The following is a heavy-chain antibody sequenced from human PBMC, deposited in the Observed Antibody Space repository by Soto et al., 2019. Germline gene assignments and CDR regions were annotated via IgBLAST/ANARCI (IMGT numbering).Heavy chain of an antibody. CDR2: IKSKTDGGTT. D-gene: IGHD6-19*01. CDR3: TKEMRHSSGWYGAFDI. CDR1: GFTVTNAW. Sequence: GGSLRLSCAASGFTVTNAWMNWVRQTPGKGLEWVGRIKSKTDGGTTDFPAPVKGRFTISRDDSKNTLYLQMSSLKTEDTAMYYCTKEMRHSSGWYGAFDIWGQGIMVTVSS. J-gene: IGHJ3*02. V-gene: IGHV3-15*01.